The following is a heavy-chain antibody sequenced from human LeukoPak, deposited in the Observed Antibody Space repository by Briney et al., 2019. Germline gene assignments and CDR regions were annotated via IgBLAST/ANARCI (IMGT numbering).Heavy chain of an antibody. CDR1: GFTFSNYW. J-gene: IGHJ6*04. CDR2: IKQDGSEK. V-gene: IGHV3-7*03. Sequence: PGGSLRLSCAGSGFTFSNYWMSWVRQAPGKGLEWVANIKQDGSEKYYVDSVKGRFTISRDNAKNSLYLQMNSLRAEDTAVYYCAKDRRGYGSGSYGSDVWGKGTTVTVSS. D-gene: IGHD3-10*01. CDR3: AKDRRGYGSGSYGSDV.